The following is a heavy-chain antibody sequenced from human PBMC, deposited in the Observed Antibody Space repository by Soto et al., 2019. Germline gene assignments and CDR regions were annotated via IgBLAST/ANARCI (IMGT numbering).Heavy chain of an antibody. J-gene: IGHJ6*02. V-gene: IGHV1-18*04. CDR3: ARSSLFSGRQGGMDV. Sequence: VASVKVSCKASGYTFTSYGISWVRQAPGQGLEWMGWISAYNGNTNYAQKLQGRVTMTTDTSTSTAYMELRSLRSDDTAVYYCARSSLFSGRQGGMDVWGQGTTVTVSS. CDR2: ISAYNGNT. D-gene: IGHD3-10*01. CDR1: GYTFTSYG.